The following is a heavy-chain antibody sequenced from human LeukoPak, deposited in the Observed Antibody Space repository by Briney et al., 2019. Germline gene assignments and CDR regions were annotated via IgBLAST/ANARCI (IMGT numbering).Heavy chain of an antibody. D-gene: IGHD6-19*01. V-gene: IGHV3-11*01. Sequence: GGSLRLSCAASGFTFSDYYMSWIRQAPGKGPEWVSYISSSGSTIYYADSVKGRFTISRDNAKNSLYLQMNSLRAEDTAVYYCASSSGWYGVREDYWGQGTLVTVSS. J-gene: IGHJ4*02. CDR3: ASSSGWYGVREDY. CDR2: ISSSGSTI. CDR1: GFTFSDYY.